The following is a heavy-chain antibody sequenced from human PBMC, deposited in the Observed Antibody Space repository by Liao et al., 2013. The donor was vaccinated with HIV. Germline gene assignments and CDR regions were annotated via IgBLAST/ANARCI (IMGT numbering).Heavy chain of an antibody. CDR3: ARGKGNYYGSGSYYLDY. V-gene: IGHV4-59*12. CDR2: INHSGST. Sequence: QVQLQESGPGLVKPSETLSLTCTVSGGSISNYYWSWIRQPAGKGLEWIGEINHSGSTNYNPSLKSRVTISVDTSKNQFSLKLSSVTAADTAVYYCARGKGNYYGSGSYYLDYWGQGTLVTVSS. J-gene: IGHJ4*02. D-gene: IGHD3-10*01. CDR1: GGSISNYY.